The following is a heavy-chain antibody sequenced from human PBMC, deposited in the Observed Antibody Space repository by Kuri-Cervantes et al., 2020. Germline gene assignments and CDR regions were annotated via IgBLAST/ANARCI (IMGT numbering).Heavy chain of an antibody. V-gene: IGHV3-53*01. CDR2: IYSGGST. D-gene: IGHD1-7*01. J-gene: IGHJ6*02. CDR1: GFTVSGDY. CDR3: AKGRSVNWNYFSGMDV. Sequence: GGSLRLSCAVSGFTVSGDYMTWIRQAPGKGLEWVSVIYSGGSTYYADSVKGRFTIPRDNSKNTLYLQMNSLRAEDTAVYYCAKGRSVNWNYFSGMDVWGQGTTVTVSS.